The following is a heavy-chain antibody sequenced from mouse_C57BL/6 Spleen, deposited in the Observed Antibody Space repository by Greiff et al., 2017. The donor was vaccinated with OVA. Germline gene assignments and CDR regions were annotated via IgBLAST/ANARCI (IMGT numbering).Heavy chain of an antibody. CDR2: IHPSDSDT. V-gene: IGHV1-74*01. Sequence: QVQLKQPGAELVKPGASVKVSCKASGYTFTSYWMHWVKQRPGQGLEWIGRIHPSDSDTNYNQKFKGKATLTVDKSSSTAYMQLSSLTSEDSAVYYCAMNYGSSFLYAMDYWGQGTSVTVSS. D-gene: IGHD1-1*01. CDR1: GYTFTSYW. CDR3: AMNYGSSFLYAMDY. J-gene: IGHJ4*01.